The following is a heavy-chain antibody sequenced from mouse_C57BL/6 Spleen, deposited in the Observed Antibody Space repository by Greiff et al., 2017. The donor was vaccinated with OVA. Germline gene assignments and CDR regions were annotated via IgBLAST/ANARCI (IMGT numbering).Heavy chain of an antibody. CDR1: GYTFTDYN. V-gene: IGHV1-22*01. Sequence: EVQLQQSGPELVKPGASVKMSCKASGYTFTDYNMHWVKQSHGKSLEWIGYINPNNGGTSYNQKFKGKATLTVNKSSSTAYMELRSLTSEDSAVYYCARTLITTVVPPDYWGQGTTLTVSS. CDR3: ARTLITTVVPPDY. CDR2: INPNNGGT. D-gene: IGHD1-1*01. J-gene: IGHJ2*01.